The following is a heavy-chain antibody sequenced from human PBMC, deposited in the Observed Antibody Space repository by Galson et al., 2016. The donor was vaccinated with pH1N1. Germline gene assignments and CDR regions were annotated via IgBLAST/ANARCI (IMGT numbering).Heavy chain of an antibody. CDR2: INTNTGNP. V-gene: IGHV7-4-1*04. CDR3: ARSYCSSTSCYGGSYYYYGMDV. CDR1: GYTFTSNA. J-gene: IGHJ6*02. D-gene: IGHD2-2*01. Sequence: SVKVSCKASGYTFTSNAMNWVRQAPGQGLEWMGWINTNTGNPTYAQGFTGRFVFSLDTSVSMAYLQISSLKAAESALYYCARSYCSSTSCYGGSYYYYGMDVWGQGTTVTVSS.